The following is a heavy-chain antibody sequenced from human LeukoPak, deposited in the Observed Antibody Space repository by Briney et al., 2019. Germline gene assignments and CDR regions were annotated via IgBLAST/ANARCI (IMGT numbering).Heavy chain of an antibody. CDR2: IYYSGST. CDR3: ARGGYYYDSSGCPQH. D-gene: IGHD3-22*01. J-gene: IGHJ1*01. Sequence: PSETLSLTCTVSGGSISSGGYYWSWIRQPPGKGLEWIGYIYYSGSTNYNPSLKSRVTISVDTSKNQFSLKLSSVTAADTAVYYCARGGYYYDSSGCPQHWGQGTLVTVSS. CDR1: GGSISSGGYY. V-gene: IGHV4-61*08.